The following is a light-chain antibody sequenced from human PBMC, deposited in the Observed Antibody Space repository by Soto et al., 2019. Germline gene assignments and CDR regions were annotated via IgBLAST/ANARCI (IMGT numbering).Light chain of an antibody. Sequence: QSALTQPASVSGSPGQSITISCTGTSSDVGSYNLVSWYQQHPGKAPKLMIYEVSKRPSGVSNRFSGSKSGNTASLTISGLRVEEEDHYHSCSYAGSQGVLGGGTKLPV. V-gene: IGLV2-23*02. CDR1: SSDVGSYNL. CDR2: EVS. J-gene: IGLJ3*02. CDR3: CSYAGSQGV.